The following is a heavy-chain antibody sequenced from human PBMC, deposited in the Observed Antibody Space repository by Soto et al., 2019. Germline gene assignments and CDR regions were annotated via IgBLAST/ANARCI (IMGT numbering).Heavy chain of an antibody. CDR3: ARVGPALTSVDY. CDR2: IYYSGST. V-gene: IGHV4-59*01. J-gene: IGHJ4*02. CDR1: GGSISSYY. D-gene: IGHD7-27*01. Sequence: QVQLQESGPGLVKPSETLSLTCTVSGGSISSYYWSWIRQPPGKGLEWIGYIYYSGSTNYNPSLKSRVTISVDTSKNQFSLKLSSVTAADTAVYYCARVGPALTSVDYWGQGTLVTVSS.